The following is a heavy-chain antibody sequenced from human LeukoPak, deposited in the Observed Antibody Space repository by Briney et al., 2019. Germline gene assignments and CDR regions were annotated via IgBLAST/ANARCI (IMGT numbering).Heavy chain of an antibody. D-gene: IGHD1-1*01. J-gene: IGHJ4*02. CDR1: GGSISSYY. CDR3: ARDKDDGYFDY. V-gene: IGHV4-59*01. CDR2: IHYSGST. Sequence: SETLSLTCTVSGGSISSYYWSWIRQPPGKGLEWIGYIHYSGSTNYNPSLKSRVTISVDTSKNQFSLKLSSVTAADTAVYYCARDKDDGYFDYWGQGTLVTVSS.